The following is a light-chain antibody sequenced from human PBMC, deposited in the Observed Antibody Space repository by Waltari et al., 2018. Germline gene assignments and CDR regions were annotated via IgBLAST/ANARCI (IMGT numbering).Light chain of an antibody. CDR2: TTS. CDR1: QTITKY. V-gene: IGKV1-39*01. Sequence: DIQMTQSPSSLSASVGDKVTITCRASQTITKYLNWYQQKPGTAPKLLIYTTSSLHTGVPSIFSGSGFVTDFALTITDLQPEDFATYYCQQSFNHPRSFGGGTRVDLK. CDR3: QQSFNHPRS. J-gene: IGKJ4*01.